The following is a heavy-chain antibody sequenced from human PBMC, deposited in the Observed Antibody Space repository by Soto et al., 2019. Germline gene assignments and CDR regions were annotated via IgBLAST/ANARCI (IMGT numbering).Heavy chain of an antibody. CDR2: ISGSGDST. CDR3: AKDRDGAAAGPTKFYGMDV. CDR1: GFTFSSYA. Sequence: EVQLLESGGGLVHPGGSLRLSCAASGFTFSSYAMSWVRQAPGKGLEWVSVISGSGDSTYYTDSVRGRFPISRDNSKNTLYLQMNSLRAEDTAVYYCAKDRDGAAAGPTKFYGMDVWGQGTTVTVSS. V-gene: IGHV3-23*01. J-gene: IGHJ6*02. D-gene: IGHD6-13*01.